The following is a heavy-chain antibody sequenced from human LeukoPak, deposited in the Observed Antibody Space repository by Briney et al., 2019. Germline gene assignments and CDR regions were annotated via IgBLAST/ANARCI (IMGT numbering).Heavy chain of an antibody. CDR1: AGSFSGYS. CDR3: ARGPYYDFWSGYWVYWFDP. J-gene: IGHJ5*02. D-gene: IGHD3-3*01. Sequence: PSETLSLTCAVYAGSFSGYSWSWIRHPPGKGLEWIGEINHSGITNYNPPLKSRVPISEDTPKNQFSLKLSSVTAADTAVYYCARGPYYDFWSGYWVYWFDPWGQGTLVTVSS. CDR2: INHSGIT. V-gene: IGHV4-34*01.